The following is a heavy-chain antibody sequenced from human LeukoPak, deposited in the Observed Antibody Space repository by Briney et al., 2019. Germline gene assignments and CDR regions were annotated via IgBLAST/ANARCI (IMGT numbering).Heavy chain of an antibody. CDR1: GGSISSYY. Sequence: SETLSLTCTVSGGSISSYYWSWIRQPPGKGLEWIGHIYTSGSTNYNPSLKSRVTISIDTSKNQFSLKLSSVTAADTAVYYCARQRDGYNWGFDPWGQGTLVTVSS. CDR2: IYTSGST. D-gene: IGHD5-24*01. J-gene: IGHJ5*02. V-gene: IGHV4-4*09. CDR3: ARQRDGYNWGFDP.